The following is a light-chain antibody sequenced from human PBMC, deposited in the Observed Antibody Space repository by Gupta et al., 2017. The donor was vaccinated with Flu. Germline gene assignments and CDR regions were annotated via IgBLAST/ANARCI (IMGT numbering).Light chain of an antibody. Sequence: LGQTVRITCQGNSLRSYYASWYQQKPGQAPMCVLYNKNNRPSGIPDRVSGSSSGDNASFTITGAQAEDEADDYCNSRDSSGNPVFGGGTKLTVL. J-gene: IGLJ2*01. CDR3: NSRDSSGNPV. CDR2: NKN. V-gene: IGLV3-19*01. CDR1: SLRSYY.